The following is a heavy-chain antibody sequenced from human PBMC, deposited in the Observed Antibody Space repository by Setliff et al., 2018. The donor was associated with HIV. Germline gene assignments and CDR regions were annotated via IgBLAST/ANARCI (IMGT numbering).Heavy chain of an antibody. CDR2: ISGSGGST. V-gene: IGHV3-23*01. CDR3: AREGGSSGYCGYFDY. J-gene: IGHJ4*02. D-gene: IGHD3-22*01. CDR1: RFTFSSYA. Sequence: LRLSCAASRFTFSSYAMSWVRQAPGKGLEWVSAISGSGGSTYYADSVKGRFTISRYNAKNSLYLQMNSLRAEDTAVYYCAREGGSSGYCGYFDYWGQGTLVTVSS.